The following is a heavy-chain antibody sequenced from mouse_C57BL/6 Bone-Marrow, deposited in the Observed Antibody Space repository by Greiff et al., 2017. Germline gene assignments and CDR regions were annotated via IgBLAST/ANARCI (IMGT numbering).Heavy chain of an antibody. Sequence: QVQLQQPGAELVKPGASVKMSCKASGYTFTSYWITWVKQRPGQGLEWIGDIYPGSGSTNYNEKFKSKATLTVDTSSSTAYMQLSSLTSEDSAVYSCASHTAKARGFDYWGQGTTLTVSS. CDR1: GYTFTSYW. D-gene: IGHD3-2*02. V-gene: IGHV1-55*01. J-gene: IGHJ2*01. CDR3: ASHTAKARGFDY. CDR2: IYPGSGST.